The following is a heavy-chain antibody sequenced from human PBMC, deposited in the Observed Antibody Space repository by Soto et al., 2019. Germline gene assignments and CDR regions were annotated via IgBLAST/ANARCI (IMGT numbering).Heavy chain of an antibody. D-gene: IGHD3-3*01. CDR1: GYTFTSYG. J-gene: IGHJ4*02. CDR2: ISAYNGNT. Sequence: ASVKVSCKASGYTFTSYGISWVRQAPGQGLEWMGWISAYNGNTNYAQKLQGRVTMTTDTSTSTAYMELRCLRSDDTAVYYCARFLYYDFWSGYLSYYFDYWGQGTLVTVSS. V-gene: IGHV1-18*01. CDR3: ARFLYYDFWSGYLSYYFDY.